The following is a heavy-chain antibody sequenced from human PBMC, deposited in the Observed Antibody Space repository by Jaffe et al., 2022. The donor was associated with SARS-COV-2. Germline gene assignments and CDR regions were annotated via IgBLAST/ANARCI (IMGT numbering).Heavy chain of an antibody. V-gene: IGHV3-7*01. Sequence: EVQLVESGGGLVQPGGSLRLSCAASGFTFSSYWMSWVRQAPGKGLEWVANIKQDGSEKYYVDSVKGRFTISRDNAKNSLYLQMNSLRAEDTAVYYCARFRDGGWELPVYFDYWGQGTLVTVSS. CDR3: ARFRDGGWELPVYFDY. J-gene: IGHJ4*02. CDR2: IKQDGSEK. CDR1: GFTFSSYW. D-gene: IGHD1-26*01.